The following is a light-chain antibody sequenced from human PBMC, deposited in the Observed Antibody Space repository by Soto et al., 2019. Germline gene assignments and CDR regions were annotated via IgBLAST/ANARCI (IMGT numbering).Light chain of an antibody. CDR2: SNN. V-gene: IGLV1-44*01. J-gene: IGLJ3*02. CDR1: SSNIGSHT. Sequence: QSVLTQPPSASGTPGQRVPISCSGSSSNIGSHTVNWYQQLPGTAPKLLIYSNNQRPSGVPDRFADSKSGTSASLAISGLQSEDEGDYYCATWDDSLNARVFGGGTKLTVL. CDR3: ATWDDSLNARV.